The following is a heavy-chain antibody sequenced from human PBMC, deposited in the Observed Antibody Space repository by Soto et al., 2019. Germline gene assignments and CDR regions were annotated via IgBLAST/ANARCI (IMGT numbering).Heavy chain of an antibody. V-gene: IGHV1-18*01. CDR2: ISAYNGNT. D-gene: IGHD2-2*01. CDR3: ARDPRYCISTSCQKYSSSLYY. Sequence: ASVKVACKASGYTFTSYGISWVRQAPGQRLERKGWISAYNGNTNYAQKLQGRVTMTTDTSTSTAYMELRSLRSDDTAVYYCARDPRYCISTSCQKYSSSLYYWGQGTLVTVSS. J-gene: IGHJ4*02. CDR1: GYTFTSYG.